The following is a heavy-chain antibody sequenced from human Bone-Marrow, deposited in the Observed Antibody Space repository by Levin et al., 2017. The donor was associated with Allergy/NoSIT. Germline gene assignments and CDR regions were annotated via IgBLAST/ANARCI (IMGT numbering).Heavy chain of an antibody. J-gene: IGHJ4*02. CDR2: VNDSGRT. D-gene: IGHD6-25*01. V-gene: IGHV4-59*01. Sequence: SETLSLTCSVSGVSMSGYSWSWIRQLPGKGLEWIAYVNDSGRTHDNPSLKSRVTISLDTSKTRLYLKLSSMTAADTAVYDCARGPYSTVAAAANFDYWGQGILVTVSS. CDR3: ARGPYSTVAAAANFDY. CDR1: GVSMSGYS.